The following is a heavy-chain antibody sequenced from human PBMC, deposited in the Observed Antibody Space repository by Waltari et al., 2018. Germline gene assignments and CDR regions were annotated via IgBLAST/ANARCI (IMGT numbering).Heavy chain of an antibody. D-gene: IGHD1-26*01. J-gene: IGHJ4*02. CDR3: ARSYSGSYRLGHY. V-gene: IGHV3-7*03. Sequence: VQLVESGGGLVQPGGSLRLSCAASGFMFSGYWMSWVRQAPGKGRGWVANIKQDGSEKYYVDSVKGRFTISRDNSKNSLYLQINSLRAEDTAVYYCARSYSGSYRLGHYWGQGTLVTVSS. CDR1: GFMFSGYW. CDR2: IKQDGSEK.